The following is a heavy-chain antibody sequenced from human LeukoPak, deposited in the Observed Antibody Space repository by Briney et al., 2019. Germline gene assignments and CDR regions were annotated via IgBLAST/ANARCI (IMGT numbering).Heavy chain of an antibody. J-gene: IGHJ4*02. CDR1: GGSISSGDYY. V-gene: IGHV4-30-4*01. D-gene: IGHD6-13*01. CDR3: ARGLAAAGFDY. CDR2: IYYSGST. Sequence: PSETLSLTCTVSGGSISSGDYYWSWIRQPPGKGLEWIGYIYYSGSTYYNPSLKSRVTISVDTSKNQFSLKLSSVTAADTAVYYCARGLAAAGFDYWGQGTLVTVSS.